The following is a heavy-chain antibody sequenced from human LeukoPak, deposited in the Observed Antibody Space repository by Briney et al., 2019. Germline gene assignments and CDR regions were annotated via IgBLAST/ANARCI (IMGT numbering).Heavy chain of an antibody. CDR2: IYYSGST. CDR1: GGSISSYY. CDR3: ATSSGGIHLDGYDY. Sequence: PSETLSLTCTVSGGSISSYYWSWIRQPPGKGLEWIGYIYYSGSTNYNPSLKSRVTISVDTSKNQFSLKLSSVTAADTAVYYCATSSGGIHLDGYDYWGQGTLVTVSS. D-gene: IGHD5-18*01. J-gene: IGHJ4*02. V-gene: IGHV4-59*01.